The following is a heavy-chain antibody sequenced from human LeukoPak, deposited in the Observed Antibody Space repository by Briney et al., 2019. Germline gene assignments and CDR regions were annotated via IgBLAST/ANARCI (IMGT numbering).Heavy chain of an antibody. D-gene: IGHD3-10*01. Sequence: GGSLRLSCAASGFIFSDYYMSWIRQAPGKGLEWVSSITSSGSAIYYADSVKGRFTISRDNAKNSLYLQMNSLRAEDTAVYYCAKDREPNYYGSGFDYWGQGTLVTVSS. CDR2: ITSSGSAI. J-gene: IGHJ4*02. V-gene: IGHV3-11*04. CDR3: AKDREPNYYGSGFDY. CDR1: GFIFSDYY.